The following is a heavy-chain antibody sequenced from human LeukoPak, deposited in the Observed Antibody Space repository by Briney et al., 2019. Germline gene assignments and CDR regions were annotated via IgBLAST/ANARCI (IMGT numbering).Heavy chain of an antibody. J-gene: IGHJ3*02. CDR1: GFTFSSYA. CDR2: VSVSGGST. V-gene: IGHV3-23*01. D-gene: IGHD5/OR15-5a*01. CDR3: AKDQRGLDAFDI. Sequence: GGSLRLSCAASGFTFSSYAMRWVRQAPGKGLEWVSGVSVSGGSTYYADSVKGRFTISRDNSKNTLYLQMNSLRAEDTAVYYCAKDQRGLDAFDIWGQGTMVTVSS.